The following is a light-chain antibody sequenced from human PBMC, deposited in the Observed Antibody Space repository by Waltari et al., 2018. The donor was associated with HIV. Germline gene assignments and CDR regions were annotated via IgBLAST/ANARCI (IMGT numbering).Light chain of an antibody. Sequence: EIALTQSPGPLSLSPGERATLSCRASQTISSTYLAWYQQKPGQAPRLLIYGASSRATGSPDRFSGSGSGTDFTLTISSLEPEDCAVYYCQQYIGSPRTFGQGTKVELK. CDR3: QQYIGSPRT. V-gene: IGKV3-20*01. CDR2: GAS. J-gene: IGKJ1*01. CDR1: QTISSTY.